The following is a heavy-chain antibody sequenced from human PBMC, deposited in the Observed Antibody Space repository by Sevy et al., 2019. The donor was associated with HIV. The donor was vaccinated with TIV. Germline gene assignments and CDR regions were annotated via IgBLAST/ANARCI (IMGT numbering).Heavy chain of an antibody. D-gene: IGHD6-13*01. J-gene: IGHJ4*03. CDR1: VDSFNGHY. Sequence: SETLSLTCAVYVDSFNGHYWSWIRQVPGRGLEWIGEVDHTVSINYNPALKNRLAMSVNRSKNQFSLNLTSLTAAVTAVYYCAGERIEAPGRGYFEIWGHGNRVTISS. CDR2: VDHTVSI. CDR3: AGERIEAPGRGYFEI. V-gene: IGHV4-34*01.